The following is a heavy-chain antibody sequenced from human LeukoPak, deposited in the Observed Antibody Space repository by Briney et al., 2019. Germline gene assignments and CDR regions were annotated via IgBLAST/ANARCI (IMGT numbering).Heavy chain of an antibody. CDR2: IYHSGST. J-gene: IGHJ3*02. CDR3: ARDKREPRYAFDI. Sequence: PSETLSLTCTVSGYSISSGYYWGWIRQPPGKGLEWIGEIYHSGSTNYNPSLKSRVTISVDKSKNQFSLKLSSVTAADTAVYYCARDKREPRYAFDIWGQGTMVTVSS. D-gene: IGHD1-26*01. V-gene: IGHV4-38-2*02. CDR1: GYSISSGYY.